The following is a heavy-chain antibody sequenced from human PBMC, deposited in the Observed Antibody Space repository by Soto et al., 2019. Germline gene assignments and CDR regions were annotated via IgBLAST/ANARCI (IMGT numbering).Heavy chain of an antibody. CDR2: IIPIFGTA. D-gene: IGHD5-12*01. Sequence: QVQLVQSGAEVKKPGSSVKVSCKASGGTFSSYAISWVRQAPGQGLEWMGGIIPIFGTANYAQKFQGRVTITADESTGTAYRELSSLRSEDTAVYYCARDGKVDGYNQAYYFDYWGQGTLVTVSS. V-gene: IGHV1-69*01. J-gene: IGHJ4*02. CDR3: ARDGKVDGYNQAYYFDY. CDR1: GGTFSSYA.